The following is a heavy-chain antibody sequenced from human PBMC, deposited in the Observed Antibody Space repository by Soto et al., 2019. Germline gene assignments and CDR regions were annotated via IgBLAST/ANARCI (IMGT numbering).Heavy chain of an antibody. CDR2: INHDGSEM. V-gene: IGHV3-7*04. J-gene: IGHJ3*02. D-gene: IGHD3-3*01. CDR3: ARGSVDR. CDR1: GFPFSGYL. Sequence: EVQVVESGGGSVRPGGSLRLSCTASGFPFSGYLMDWVLQAPGKGLEWVANINHDGSEMYYGDSVKGRFTSSRDNAKNSLYLKMVSLRFEDTAVYYCARGSVDRWGQGTMVTVSS.